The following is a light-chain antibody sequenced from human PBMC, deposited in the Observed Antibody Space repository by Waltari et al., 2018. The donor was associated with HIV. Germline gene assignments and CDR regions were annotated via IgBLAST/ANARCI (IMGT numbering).Light chain of an antibody. CDR3: ATWEDGMRGPV. Sequence: QSLVTQPPSVSGTPGQRVSISCSVRSAYSGRPYVFGFQVLPGTAPPLILAPDHLRPSGVPDRISASKSGSSASLAITGLQSDDEAEYYCATWEDGMRGPVFGGGTTLTVL. CDR2: PDH. J-gene: IGLJ2*01. CDR1: SAYSGRPY. V-gene: IGLV1-47*01.